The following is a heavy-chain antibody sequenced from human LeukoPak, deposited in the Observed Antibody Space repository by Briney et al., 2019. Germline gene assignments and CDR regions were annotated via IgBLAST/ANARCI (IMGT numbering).Heavy chain of an antibody. Sequence: SETLSCTCAVYGGTFCGYCWSWIRQPPGKGPEWIGEINHSGSTNYNPSLKSRVTISVDTSKNQFSLKLSSVTAADTAVYYCARNERDIVVVVAAPRVRYGTDIWGQGDTVSVSS. CDR3: ARNERDIVVVVAAPRVRYGTDI. CDR1: GGTFCGYC. V-gene: IGHV4-34*01. CDR2: INHSGST. J-gene: IGHJ6*01. D-gene: IGHD2-15*01.